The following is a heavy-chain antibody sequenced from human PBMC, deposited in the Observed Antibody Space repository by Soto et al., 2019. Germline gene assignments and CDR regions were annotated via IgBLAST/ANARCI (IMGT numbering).Heavy chain of an antibody. CDR1: GFSLSTSGVG. V-gene: IGHV2-5*02. CDR3: AHTRAIVVIVAEDEYFQH. D-gene: IGHD3-22*01. CDR2: IYWDDDK. Sequence: QITLKESGPTLVKPTQTLTLTCTFSGFSLSTSGVGVGWIRQPPGKGLEWLALIYWDDDKRYSPSLKSRLTIPKDTSKNQVALTMTNVDPADTATYYCAHTRAIVVIVAEDEYFQHWGQGTLVTVSS. J-gene: IGHJ1*01.